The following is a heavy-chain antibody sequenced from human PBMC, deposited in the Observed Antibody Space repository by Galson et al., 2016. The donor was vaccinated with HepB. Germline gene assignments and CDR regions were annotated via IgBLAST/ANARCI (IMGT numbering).Heavy chain of an antibody. CDR2: ISGSGDRR. D-gene: IGHD2/OR15-2a*01. CDR1: GXXFSXXX. J-gene: IGHJ5*02. V-gene: IGHV3-23*01. CDR3: AKDMRNIVELIDVILA. Sequence: SLRLXCAASGXXFSXXXMSXXXQAXXKGLEGVSYISGSGDRRYYADSVKGRCTVSRDNSKNTVYLQMNSLRTEDTAIYYCAKDMRNIVELIDVILAWGQGTPVTVS.